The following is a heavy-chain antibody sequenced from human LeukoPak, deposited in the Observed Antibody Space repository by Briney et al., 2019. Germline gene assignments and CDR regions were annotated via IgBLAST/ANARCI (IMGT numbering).Heavy chain of an antibody. V-gene: IGHV3-74*01. J-gene: IGHJ4*02. Sequence: GGSLRLSCAASGFTFTSYAMAWVRQAPAKGLVWVSRINPDGSDTNYAGSVKGRFTISRDNAKNSLFLQMDSLRAEDTAVYYCARVGGYNALEYWGEGTLVTVSS. CDR1: GFTFTSYA. CDR3: ARVGGYNALEY. D-gene: IGHD5-24*01. CDR2: INPDGSDT.